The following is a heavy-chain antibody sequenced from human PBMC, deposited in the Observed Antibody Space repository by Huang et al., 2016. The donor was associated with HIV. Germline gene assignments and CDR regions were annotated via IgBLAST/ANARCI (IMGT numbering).Heavy chain of an antibody. V-gene: IGHV3-30-3*01. D-gene: IGHD5-12*01. Sequence: QVQLVESGGGVVQPGRSLRLSCAASRFTFSNYAMHWVRQVLGKVLEWVAVITYDVSNKYSADSVKGRFTISRDNSKNTLYLQMNSLRAEDTAVYYCARDLWLRDLYYYYYMDVWGKGTTVTVSS. CDR1: RFTFSNYA. CDR3: ARDLWLRDLYYYYYMDV. J-gene: IGHJ6*03. CDR2: ITYDVSNK.